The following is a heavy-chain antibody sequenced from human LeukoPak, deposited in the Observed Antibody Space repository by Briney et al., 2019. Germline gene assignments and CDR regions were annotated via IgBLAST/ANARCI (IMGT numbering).Heavy chain of an antibody. V-gene: IGHV4-39*07. CDR2: IYHSGST. D-gene: IGHD5-24*01. CDR3: ARRGDGYNQRGFDY. J-gene: IGHJ4*02. Sequence: NPSETLSLTCTVSGGSISSSSYYWGWIRQPPGKGLEWIGSIYHSGSTYYNPSLKSRVTISVDTSKNQFSLKLSSVTAADTAVYYCARRGDGYNQRGFDYWGQGTLVTVSS. CDR1: GGSISSSSYY.